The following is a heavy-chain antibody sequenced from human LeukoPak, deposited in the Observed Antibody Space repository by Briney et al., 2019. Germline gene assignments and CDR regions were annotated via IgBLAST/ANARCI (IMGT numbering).Heavy chain of an antibody. J-gene: IGHJ5*02. Sequence: SETLSLTCRVSGASISGYYWSWIRQPPGKGLEWIGHMYYSGGTTYNPSLKSRVTMSVDTSKNQFSLKLSSVTAADTAVYYCARDLELNWFDPWGQGTLVTVSS. D-gene: IGHD1-7*01. CDR3: ARDLELNWFDP. CDR2: MYYSGGT. V-gene: IGHV4-59*12. CDR1: GASISGYY.